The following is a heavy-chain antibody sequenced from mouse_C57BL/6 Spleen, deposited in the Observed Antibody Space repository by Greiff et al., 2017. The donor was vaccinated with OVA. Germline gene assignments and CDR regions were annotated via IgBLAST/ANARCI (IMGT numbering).Heavy chain of an antibody. CDR3: ERDLDGSSSWFAY. J-gene: IGHJ3*01. V-gene: IGHV1-54*01. CDR1: GYAFTNYL. Sequence: VQLQQSGAELVRPGTSVKVSCKASGYAFTNYLIEWVKQRPGQGLEWIGVINPGSGGTNYNEKFKGKATLTADKSSSTAYMQLSSLTSEDSAVYVCERDLDGSSSWFAYWGQGTLVTVSA. CDR2: INPGSGGT. D-gene: IGHD1-1*01.